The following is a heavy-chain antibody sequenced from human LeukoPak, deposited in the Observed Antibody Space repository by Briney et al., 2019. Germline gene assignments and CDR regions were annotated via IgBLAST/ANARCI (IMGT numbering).Heavy chain of an antibody. V-gene: IGHV7-4-1*02. CDR3: ARENCSGGSCCLHP. CDR1: GYTFTSYA. Sequence: ASVKVSCKASGYTFTSYAMNWVRQAPGQGLEWMGGINTNTGNPTYAQGFTGRFVFSLDTSVSTAYLQISSLKAEDTAVYYCARENCSGGSCCLHPWGQGTLVTVSS. CDR2: INTNTGNP. J-gene: IGHJ5*02. D-gene: IGHD2-15*01.